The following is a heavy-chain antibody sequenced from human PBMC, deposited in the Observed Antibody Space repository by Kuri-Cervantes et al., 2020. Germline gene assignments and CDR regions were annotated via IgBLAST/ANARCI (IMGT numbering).Heavy chain of an antibody. CDR2: ISWNSGSI. CDR1: GFTFDDYA. V-gene: IGHV3-9*01. Sequence: GGSLRLSCAASGFTFDDYAMHWVRQAPGKGLEWVSGISWNSGSIGYADSVKGRFTISRDNAKNSLYLQMNSLRTEDTGVYYCARVGAAADLNYWGQGTLVTVSS. D-gene: IGHD6-13*01. J-gene: IGHJ4*02. CDR3: ARVGAAADLNY.